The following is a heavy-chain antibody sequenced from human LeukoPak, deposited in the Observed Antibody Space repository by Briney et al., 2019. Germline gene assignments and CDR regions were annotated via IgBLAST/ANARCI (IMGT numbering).Heavy chain of an antibody. CDR2: MNPNSGNT. Sequence: ASVKVSCKASGYTFTSYDINWVRQATGQGLEWMGWMNPNSGNTGYAQKFQARVSMTRNTSISPAYMELSSLRSEDTAVYYCTRGLVVLSATSWAFDIWGHGTMVTVSS. D-gene: IGHD2-15*01. CDR1: GYTFTSYD. J-gene: IGHJ3*02. CDR3: TRGLVVLSATSWAFDI. V-gene: IGHV1-8*01.